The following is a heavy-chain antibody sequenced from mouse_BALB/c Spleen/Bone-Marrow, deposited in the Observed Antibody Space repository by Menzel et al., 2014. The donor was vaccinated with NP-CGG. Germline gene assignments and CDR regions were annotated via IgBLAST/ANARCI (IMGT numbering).Heavy chain of an antibody. J-gene: IGHJ3*01. V-gene: IGHV5-12*02. CDR2: ISNGGGST. CDR1: GFTFSDYY. D-gene: IGHD2-2*01. Sequence: EVKLMESGGGLVQPGGSLKLSCATSGFTFSDYYMYWVRQTPEKRLEWVAYISNGGGSTYYPDTVKGRFTISRDNAKNTLYLQMSRPKSEDTAMYYCARQGIYYGYDPFAYWNQGTLVDVST. CDR3: ARQGIYYGYDPFAY.